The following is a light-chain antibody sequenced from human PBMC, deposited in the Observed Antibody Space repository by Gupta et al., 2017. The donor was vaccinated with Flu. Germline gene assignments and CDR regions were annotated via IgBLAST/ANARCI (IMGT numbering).Light chain of an antibody. Sequence: QSALTQPPSASGSPGQSVTISCTGTSGDVGSYNYVSWYQQHPGKAPKVMIYEVSKRPSGVPDRFSGSKSGNTASLTVSGLQAEDEAEYYCSSFADNNNYVFGSGTKVTVL. J-gene: IGLJ1*01. CDR3: SSFADNNNYV. CDR1: SGDVGSYNY. CDR2: EVS. V-gene: IGLV2-8*01.